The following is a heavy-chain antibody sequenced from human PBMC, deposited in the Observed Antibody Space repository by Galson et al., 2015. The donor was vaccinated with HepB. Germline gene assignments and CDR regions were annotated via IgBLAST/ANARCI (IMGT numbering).Heavy chain of an antibody. CDR3: ARNYYDSSFIDY. Sequence: SLRLSCAASGFTFSSYAMHWDRQAPGKGLEWVAVISYDGSNKYYADSVKGRFTISRDNSKNTLYLQMNSLRAEDTAVYYCARNYYDSSFIDYWGQGTLVTVSS. CDR1: GFTFSSYA. CDR2: ISYDGSNK. D-gene: IGHD3-22*01. J-gene: IGHJ4*02. V-gene: IGHV3-30-3*01.